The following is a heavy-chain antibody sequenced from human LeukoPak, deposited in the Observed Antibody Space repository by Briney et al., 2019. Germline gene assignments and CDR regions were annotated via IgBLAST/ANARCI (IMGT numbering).Heavy chain of an antibody. CDR3: TKGGEWLVASAYYYYMDV. CDR1: GFTFSSYG. V-gene: IGHV3-30*18. J-gene: IGHJ6*03. D-gene: IGHD6-19*01. Sequence: PGGSLRLSCAASGFTFSSYGMHWVRQAPGKGLEWVAVISYDGSNKYYADSVKGRFTISRDNSRNTLSLQMNNLRAEDTAVYYCTKGGEWLVASAYYYYMDVWGKGTTVTISS. CDR2: ISYDGSNK.